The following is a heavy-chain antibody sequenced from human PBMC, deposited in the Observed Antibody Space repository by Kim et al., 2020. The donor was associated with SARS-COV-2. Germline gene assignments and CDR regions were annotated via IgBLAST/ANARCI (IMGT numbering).Heavy chain of an antibody. D-gene: IGHD6-19*01. CDR3: ARDQLVQQWLLTGAFDI. J-gene: IGHJ3*02. V-gene: IGHV7-4-1*02. CDR2: INTNTGHP. Sequence: ASVKVSCKPSGYTFTRYAMNWVRQAPGQGLEWMGWINTNTGHPTYAQGFTGRFVFSLDTSVSTAYLEISSLKAEDTAIYYCARDQLVQQWLLTGAFDIWGQGTMVVVS. CDR1: GYTFTRYA.